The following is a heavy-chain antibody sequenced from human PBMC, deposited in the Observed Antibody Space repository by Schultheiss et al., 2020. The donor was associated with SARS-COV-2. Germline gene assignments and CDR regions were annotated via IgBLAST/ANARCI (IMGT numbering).Heavy chain of an antibody. D-gene: IGHD4-23*01. CDR2: IIPIFGTA. CDR1: GGTFSSSA. V-gene: IGHV1-69*06. Sequence: SVKVSCKASGGTFSSSAISWVRQAPGQGLEWMGGIIPIFGTANYARKFQGRVTITADKSTSTAYMELSSLRSEDTAVYYCAGNSLQPHYYMDVWDKGTTVTVSS. CDR3: AGNSLQPHYYMDV. J-gene: IGHJ6*03.